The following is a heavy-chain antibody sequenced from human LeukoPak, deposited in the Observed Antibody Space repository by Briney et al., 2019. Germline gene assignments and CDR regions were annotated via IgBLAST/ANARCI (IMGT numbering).Heavy chain of an antibody. CDR1: GGSISSSIYY. J-gene: IGHJ6*03. CDR3: ARGGREFAESYYMDV. Sequence: PSETLSLTCTVSGGSISSSIYYWGWIRQPPGKGLEWIGSLYYGGGTCYNPSLRSRVTISVDTSKNQFSLKVTSVTAADTAVYYCARGGREFAESYYMDVWGKGTTLTVSS. D-gene: IGHD3-10*01. V-gene: IGHV4-39*07. CDR2: LYYGGGT.